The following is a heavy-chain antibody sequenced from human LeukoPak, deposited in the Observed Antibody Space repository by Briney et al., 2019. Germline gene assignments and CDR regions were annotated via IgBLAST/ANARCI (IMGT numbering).Heavy chain of an antibody. CDR2: TSHRGST. CDR3: ARNAAHEYYFDY. CDR1: GFTFSHTW. V-gene: IGHV4-4*02. J-gene: IGHJ4*02. D-gene: IGHD2-15*01. Sequence: GSLRLSCAASGFTFSHTWISWVRQPPGKGLEWIGETSHRGSTNYNPSLKSRVTISVDKSKNQFSLKLSSVTAADTAVYYCARNAAHEYYFDYWGQGTLVTVSS.